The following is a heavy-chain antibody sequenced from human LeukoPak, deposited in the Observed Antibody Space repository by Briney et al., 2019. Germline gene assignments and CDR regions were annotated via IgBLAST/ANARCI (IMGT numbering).Heavy chain of an antibody. Sequence: SVKVSCKASGGTFSSYAISWVRQAPGQGLEWMGRIIPILGIANYAQKFQGRVTITADKSTSTAYMELSSLRSEDTAVYYCATNILGANRYGMDVWGQGTTVTVSS. D-gene: IGHD1-26*01. V-gene: IGHV1-69*04. CDR2: IIPILGIA. J-gene: IGHJ6*02. CDR1: GGTFSSYA. CDR3: ATNILGANRYGMDV.